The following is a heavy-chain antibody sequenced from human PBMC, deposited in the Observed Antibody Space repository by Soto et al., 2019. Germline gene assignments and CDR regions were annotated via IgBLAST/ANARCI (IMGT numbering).Heavy chain of an antibody. CDR3: AREISGVDY. Sequence: VGSLRLSCAASGFTFNTFWMSWVRQAPGKGLEWVANIKQDGSEKYYVDSVKGRFTISRDNAKNSLYLQMNSLRAEDTALYYCAREISGVDYWGQGTLVTVSS. CDR1: GFTFNTFW. CDR2: IKQDGSEK. V-gene: IGHV3-7*03. J-gene: IGHJ4*02.